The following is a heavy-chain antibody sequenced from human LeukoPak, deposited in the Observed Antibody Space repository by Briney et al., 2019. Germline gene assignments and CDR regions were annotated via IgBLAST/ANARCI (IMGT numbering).Heavy chain of an antibody. Sequence: QPGGSLRLSCAASGFTFSSYEMNWVRQAPGKGLEWVSYISSSGSTIYYADSVKGRFTISRDNAKNSLYLQMNSLRAEDTAVYYCARDFSSSWRVFDSWGQGTLVTVPS. CDR3: ARDFSSSWRVFDS. V-gene: IGHV3-48*03. D-gene: IGHD6-13*01. J-gene: IGHJ4*02. CDR1: GFTFSSYE. CDR2: ISSSGSTI.